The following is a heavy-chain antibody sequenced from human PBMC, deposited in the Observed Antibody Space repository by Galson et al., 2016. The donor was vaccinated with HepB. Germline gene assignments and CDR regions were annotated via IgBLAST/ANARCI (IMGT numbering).Heavy chain of an antibody. V-gene: IGHV3-15*01. D-gene: IGHD5-24*01. Sequence: SLRLSCAASGFSFDNAWLSWVRQAPGKGLEWVGRIKRKTEGGATDYAAPVKGRFTISRDDSKKTLYLQMNSLKTEDTAVYYCTTDEGSLRAFDYWGQGTLVTVSS. CDR3: TTDEGSLRAFDY. CDR1: GFSFDNAW. J-gene: IGHJ4*02. CDR2: IKRKTEGGAT.